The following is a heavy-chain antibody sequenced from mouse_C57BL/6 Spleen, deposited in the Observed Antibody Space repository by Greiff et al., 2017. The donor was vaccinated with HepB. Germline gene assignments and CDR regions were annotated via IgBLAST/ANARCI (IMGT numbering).Heavy chain of an antibody. CDR2: IYPGNGDT. CDR1: GYTFTSYN. D-gene: IGHD2-4*01. Sequence: SGAELVRPGASVKMSCKASGYTFTSYNMHWVKQTPRQGLEWIGAIYPGNGDTSYNQKFKGKATLTVDKSSSTAYMQLSSLTSEDSAVYFCARCYDYDEDWYFDVWGTGTTVTVSS. CDR3: ARCYDYDEDWYFDV. J-gene: IGHJ1*03. V-gene: IGHV1-12*01.